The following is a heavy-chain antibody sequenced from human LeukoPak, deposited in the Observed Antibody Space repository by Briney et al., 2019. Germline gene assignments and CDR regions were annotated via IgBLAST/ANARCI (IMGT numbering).Heavy chain of an antibody. CDR1: GYTFTDYY. CDR2: INPNSGGT. Sequence: ASVKVSCKASGYTFTDYYMHWVRQAPGQGLEWTGWINPNSGGTNYAQKFQGRVTMTRDTSISTAYMELNRLRPDDTAPYYCARGEGYSGSYRADYWGQGTLVTVSP. D-gene: IGHD1-26*01. J-gene: IGHJ4*02. V-gene: IGHV1-2*02. CDR3: ARGEGYSGSYRADY.